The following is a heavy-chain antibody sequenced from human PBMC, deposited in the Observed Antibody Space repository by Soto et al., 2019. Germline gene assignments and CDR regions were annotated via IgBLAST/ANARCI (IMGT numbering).Heavy chain of an antibody. CDR1: GYTFTSYY. Sequence: ASVKVSCKASGYTFTSYYMSWVRQAPGQGLEWMGIINPGGAGTTYAQNFQGRVTMTRDTSTSTVYMQLSSLRSEDTAMYYCARGRYDSSGYFVAYFDFWGQGXLVTVYS. D-gene: IGHD3-22*01. CDR3: ARGRYDSSGYFVAYFDF. V-gene: IGHV1-46*01. J-gene: IGHJ4*02. CDR2: INPGGAGT.